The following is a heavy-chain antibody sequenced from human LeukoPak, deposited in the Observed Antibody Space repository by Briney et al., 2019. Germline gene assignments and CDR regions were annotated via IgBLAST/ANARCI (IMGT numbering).Heavy chain of an antibody. D-gene: IGHD2-15*01. J-gene: IGHJ4*02. Sequence: GGSLRLSCATSGFTFRSYWMSWVRQAPGKGLEWVANIKQDGSETYYVDSVKGRFTISRDSAKNSLYLQMNSLRAEDTAVYYCARDGYCSGGSCYYFDYWGQGTLVTVSS. V-gene: IGHV3-7*01. CDR3: ARDGYCSGGSCYYFDY. CDR2: IKQDGSET. CDR1: GFTFRSYW.